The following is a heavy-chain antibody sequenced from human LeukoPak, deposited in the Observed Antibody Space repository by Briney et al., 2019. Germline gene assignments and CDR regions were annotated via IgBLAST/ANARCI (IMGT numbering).Heavy chain of an antibody. V-gene: IGHV3-48*03. CDR1: GFTFSNYD. J-gene: IGHJ5*02. CDR3: ARGKWLGS. Sequence: PGGSLRLSCAASGFTFSNYDMNWVRQAPGKGLEWVSYISVGGSTTYYADSVKGRFTISRDNAKNSLYLQMNSLRAEDTAVYYCARGKWLGSWGQGTLVTVSS. D-gene: IGHD6-19*01. CDR2: ISVGGSTT.